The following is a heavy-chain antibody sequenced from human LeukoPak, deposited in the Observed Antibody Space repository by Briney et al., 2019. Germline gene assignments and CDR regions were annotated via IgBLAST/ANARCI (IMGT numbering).Heavy chain of an antibody. CDR1: GDSVSSNSAG. V-gene: IGHV6-1*01. CDR3: TRGFIQTGFDS. J-gene: IGHJ4*02. CDR2: TYYRSKWYN. Sequence: SLTLSLTCAISGDSVSSNSAGWNWIRQSPSRGLEWLGRTYYRSKWYNDYAVSVRSLITINPDTSKNQFSLQLNSMTPEDTAVYYCTRGFIQTGFDSWGQGTLVTVSS.